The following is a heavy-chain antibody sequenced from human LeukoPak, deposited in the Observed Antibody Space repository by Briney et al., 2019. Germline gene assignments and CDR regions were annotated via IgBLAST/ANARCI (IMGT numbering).Heavy chain of an antibody. V-gene: IGHV4-4*07. Sequence: ASETLTLTCSVSGGSINRDYLNWIRQPAGKGLEWIGRIYDSGSTNYNPSLKSRVTISLDKSKNQFSLKLTSVTAADTAVYYCASAYYDYVSGSNRYGFEAFDIWGRGSLVTVSS. CDR2: IYDSGST. D-gene: IGHD3-16*02. J-gene: IGHJ3*02. CDR3: ASAYYDYVSGSNRYGFEAFDI. CDR1: GGSINRDY.